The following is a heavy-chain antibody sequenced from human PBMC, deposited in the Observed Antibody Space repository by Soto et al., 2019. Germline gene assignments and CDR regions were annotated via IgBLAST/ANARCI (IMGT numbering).Heavy chain of an antibody. D-gene: IGHD7-27*01. CDR3: ARDPQLTGYYYYGMDV. Sequence: ASVTVSWQAAGYTFTSYYMHWVRQAPGQGLEWMGIINPSGGSTSYAQKFQGRVTMTRDTSTSTVYMELSSLRSEDTAVYYCARDPQLTGYYYYGMDVWGQGTTVTVSS. V-gene: IGHV1-46*01. CDR2: INPSGGST. J-gene: IGHJ6*02. CDR1: GYTFTSYY.